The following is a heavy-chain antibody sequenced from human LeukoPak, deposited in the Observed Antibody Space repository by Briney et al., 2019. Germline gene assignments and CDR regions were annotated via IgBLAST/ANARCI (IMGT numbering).Heavy chain of an antibody. V-gene: IGHV1-46*01. D-gene: IGHD2-2*01. CDR2: INPSGGST. CDR1: GYTFTGYY. Sequence: ASVKVSCKASGYTFTGYYMHWVRQAPGQGLEWMGIINPSGGSTSYAQKFQGRVTMTRDMSTSTVYMELSSLRSEDTAVYYCAREEKGYIVVVPALRGAFDIWGQGTMVTVSS. CDR3: AREEKGYIVVVPALRGAFDI. J-gene: IGHJ3*02.